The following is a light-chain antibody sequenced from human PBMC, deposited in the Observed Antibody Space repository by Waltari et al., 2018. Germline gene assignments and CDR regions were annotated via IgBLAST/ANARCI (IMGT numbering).Light chain of an antibody. V-gene: IGLV1-51*02. CDR2: EDT. CDR3: GTWDSSLSGAV. J-gene: IGLJ7*01. Sequence: QSVLTQPPSVSAAPGQRVTISCSGGRSNLGNNYLSWYRQFPGTAPKLLTYEDTERPSGIAGRFSGSKSGTSATLDITGLQAGDEADYYCGTWDSSLSGAVFGGGTHLTVL. CDR1: RSNLGNNY.